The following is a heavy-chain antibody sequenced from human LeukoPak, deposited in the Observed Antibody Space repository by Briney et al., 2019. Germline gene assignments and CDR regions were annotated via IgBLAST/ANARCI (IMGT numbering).Heavy chain of an antibody. CDR3: ARETTMVRGVIDY. CDR2: ISSSGSTI. Sequence: PGGSLRLSCAASGFTFSSHEMNWVRQAPGKGLEWVSYISSSGSTIYYADSVKGRFTISRDNAKNSLYLQMNSLRAEDTAVYYCARETTMVRGVIDYWGQGTLVTVSS. V-gene: IGHV3-48*03. D-gene: IGHD3-10*01. J-gene: IGHJ4*02. CDR1: GFTFSSHE.